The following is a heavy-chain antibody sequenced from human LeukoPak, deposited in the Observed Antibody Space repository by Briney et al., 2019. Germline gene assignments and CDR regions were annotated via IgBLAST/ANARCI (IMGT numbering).Heavy chain of an antibody. Sequence: GGSLRLSCAASGFTLSSYSMNWVRQARGKGREWVSSISSSSSYIYYADSVKGRFTISRDNAKNSLYLQMNSLRAEDTAVYYCARDSAEDSSSSRFDPWGQGTLVTVSS. V-gene: IGHV3-21*01. CDR2: ISSSSSYI. CDR3: ARDSAEDSSSSRFDP. D-gene: IGHD6-6*01. CDR1: GFTLSSYS. J-gene: IGHJ5*02.